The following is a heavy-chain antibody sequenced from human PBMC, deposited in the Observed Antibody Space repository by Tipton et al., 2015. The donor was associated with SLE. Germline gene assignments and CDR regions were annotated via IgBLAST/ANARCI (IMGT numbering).Heavy chain of an antibody. Sequence: TLSLTCAVSRGSITSYYWSWIRQSPGKGLEWIGYIYYSGSTNYNPSFLSRVAMSVDTAENQFSLNLTSATAADTALYYCARGGYCTHTNCYPFDHWGQGILVTVSS. CDR3: ARGGYCTHTNCYPFDH. J-gene: IGHJ4*02. CDR2: IYYSGST. CDR1: RGSITSYY. V-gene: IGHV4-59*01. D-gene: IGHD2-2*01.